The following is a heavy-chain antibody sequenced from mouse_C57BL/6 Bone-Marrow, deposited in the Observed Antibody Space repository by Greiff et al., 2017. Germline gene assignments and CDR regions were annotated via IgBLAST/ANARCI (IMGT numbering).Heavy chain of an antibody. CDR3: TTYLYGSSFDY. D-gene: IGHD1-1*01. CDR1: GFNIKDDY. CDR2: IDPENGDT. V-gene: IGHV14-4*01. J-gene: IGHJ2*01. Sequence: VQLQQSGAELVRPGASVKLSCTASGFNIKDDYMHWVKQRPEQGLEWIGWIDPENGDTEYASKFQGKATITADTSSNTAYLQLSSLTSEDTAVYYCTTYLYGSSFDYWGPGTTLTVSS.